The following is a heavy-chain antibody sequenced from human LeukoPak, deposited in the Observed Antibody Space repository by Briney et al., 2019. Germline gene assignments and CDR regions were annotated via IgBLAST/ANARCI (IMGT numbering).Heavy chain of an antibody. CDR2: ISAYSGDT. D-gene: IGHD6-19*01. Sequence: ASVKVPCKASGYTSTSYGISWVRQAPGQGLEWMGWISAYSGDTNYAQKFQGRVTMTTDTTTSTAYMELRSLRSDDTAVYYCARDYSIRVAASSYGMDVWGQGTTVTVSS. CDR3: ARDYSIRVAASSYGMDV. J-gene: IGHJ6*02. CDR1: GYTSTSYG. V-gene: IGHV1-18*01.